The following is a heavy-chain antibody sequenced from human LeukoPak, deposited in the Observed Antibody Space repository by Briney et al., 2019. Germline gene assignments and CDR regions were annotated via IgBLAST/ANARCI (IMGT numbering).Heavy chain of an antibody. D-gene: IGHD2-2*01. J-gene: IGHJ4*02. CDR1: GFTFSSYA. CDR2: ISGSGGNT. V-gene: IGHV3-23*01. Sequence: GGSLRLSCAASGFTFSSYAMSWVRQAQEKGLEWVSAISGSGGNTYYADSVKGRFTISRDSSKNTLYLQMNSLRAEDTAVYYCAKVRCSSTGCYGPDFDYWGQGTLVPVSS. CDR3: AKVRCSSTGCYGPDFDY.